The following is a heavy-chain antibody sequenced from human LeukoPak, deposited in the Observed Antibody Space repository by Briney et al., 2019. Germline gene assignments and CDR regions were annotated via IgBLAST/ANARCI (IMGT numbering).Heavy chain of an antibody. CDR3: VKDLDFRADC. CDR2: INTDGTII. V-gene: IGHV3-74*01. Sequence: PGGSLRLSCAASGFTFSSYAMHWVRQTPGRGLVWVARINTDGTIIDYADSVQGRFTISRDNAKNTLYLQMNSLRAEDTALYYCVKDLDFRADCWGQGTLVTVSS. D-gene: IGHD2/OR15-2a*01. CDR1: GFTFSSYA. J-gene: IGHJ4*02.